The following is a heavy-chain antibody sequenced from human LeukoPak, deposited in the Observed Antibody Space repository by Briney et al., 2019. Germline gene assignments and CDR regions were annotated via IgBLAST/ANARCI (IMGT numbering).Heavy chain of an antibody. CDR2: INPKNGGT. D-gene: IGHD3-10*01. J-gene: IGHJ4*02. CDR1: GYNFAHN. CDR3: VVSFQAAAIPAFDS. V-gene: IGHV1-2*02. Sequence: ASVKVSCTASGYNFAHNIHWVRQAPGQGHEFMGWINPKNGGTKYAQNFQGRVTMTRDTSISPVYMELSSLGSDDTAVYYCVVSFQAAAIPAFDSWGQGTLVTVSS.